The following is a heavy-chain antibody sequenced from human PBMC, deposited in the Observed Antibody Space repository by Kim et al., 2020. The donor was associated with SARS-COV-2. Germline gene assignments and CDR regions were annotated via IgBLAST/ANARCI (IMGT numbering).Heavy chain of an antibody. V-gene: IGHV4-34*01. J-gene: IGHJ3*02. CDR2: INHSGST. CDR1: GGSFSGYY. D-gene: IGHD6-13*01. Sequence: SETLSLTCAVYGGSFSGYYWSWIRQPPGKGLEWIGEINHSGSTNYNPSLKSRVTISVDTSKNQFSLKLSSVTAADTAVYYCARPQQLVTNDAFDIWGQGTMVTVSS. CDR3: ARPQQLVTNDAFDI.